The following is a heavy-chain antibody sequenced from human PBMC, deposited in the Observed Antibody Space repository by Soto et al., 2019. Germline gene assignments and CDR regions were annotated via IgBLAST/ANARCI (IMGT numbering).Heavy chain of an antibody. D-gene: IGHD3-10*01. Sequence: QVQLQESGPGLVKPSQTLSLTCTVSGGSISSGGYYWSWIRQHPGKGLEWIGYIYYSGSTYYNPSLESRVTKSVDTSKNQFSLKLSSVTAADTAVYYCATGSGTYYLVHYWGQGTLVTVSS. CDR2: IYYSGST. J-gene: IGHJ4*02. V-gene: IGHV4-31*03. CDR1: GGSISSGGYY. CDR3: ATGSGTYYLVHY.